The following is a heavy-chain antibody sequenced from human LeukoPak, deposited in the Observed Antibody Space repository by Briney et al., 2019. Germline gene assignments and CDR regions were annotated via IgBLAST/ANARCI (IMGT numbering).Heavy chain of an antibody. CDR2: ISGSGGST. Sequence: GGSLRLSCAASGFTFSSYAMSWVRQAPGKGLEWVSAISGSGGSTYYADSVKGRFTISRDNSKNTLYLQMNSLGAEDTAVYYCARVSYYDSSGYYFLSYVDYWGQGTLVTVSS. CDR1: GFTFSSYA. J-gene: IGHJ4*02. V-gene: IGHV3-23*01. D-gene: IGHD3-22*01. CDR3: ARVSYYDSSGYYFLSYVDY.